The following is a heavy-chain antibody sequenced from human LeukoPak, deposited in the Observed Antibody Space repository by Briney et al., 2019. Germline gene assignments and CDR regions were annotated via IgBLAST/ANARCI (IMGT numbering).Heavy chain of an antibody. D-gene: IGHD3-10*02. CDR2: ISSSGSTI. J-gene: IGHJ6*04. CDR3: AELGITMIGGV. CDR1: GFTFSSYV. V-gene: IGHV3-48*03. Sequence: GGSLRLSCAASGFTFSSYVMNWVRQARGKGLEWASYISSSGSTIYYADSVNGRFTIPRDNPKNSLYLQMNSRRAEDTAVCYCAELGITMIGGVWGKGTTVTISS.